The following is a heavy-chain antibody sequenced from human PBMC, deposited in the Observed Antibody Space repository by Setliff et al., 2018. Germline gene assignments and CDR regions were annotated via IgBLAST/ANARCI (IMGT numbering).Heavy chain of an antibody. CDR2: VRHDGSNE. V-gene: IGHV3-30*12. D-gene: IGHD6-19*01. CDR3: GREGDSGWYGGGIDY. J-gene: IGHJ4*02. Sequence: PGGSLRLSCAASGFTSNMYGVHWVRQVPGRGLEWVAYVRHDGSNENYADSVKGRFIISRDDARSTMYLQMNGLRAEDTALYCCGREGDSGWYGGGIDYWGQGILVTVSS. CDR1: GFTSNMYG.